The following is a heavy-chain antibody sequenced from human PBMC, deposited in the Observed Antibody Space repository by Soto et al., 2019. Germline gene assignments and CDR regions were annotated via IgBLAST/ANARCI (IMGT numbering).Heavy chain of an antibody. D-gene: IGHD6-13*01. CDR2: TNGDGSTT. Sequence: GWSLRLSCAASGFTFSVYWIHWVRQAPGKGLVWVSRTNGDGSTTSYADSVKGRFTISRDNAKHTLYLQMNSLRAEDTAVYYCARGFSSSWYVVYWGQGTLVTVS. J-gene: IGHJ4*02. CDR3: ARGFSSSWYVVY. CDR1: GFTFSVYW. V-gene: IGHV3-74*01.